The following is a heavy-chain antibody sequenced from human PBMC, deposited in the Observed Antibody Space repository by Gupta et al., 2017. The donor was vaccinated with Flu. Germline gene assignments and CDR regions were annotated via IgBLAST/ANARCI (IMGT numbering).Heavy chain of an antibody. V-gene: IGHV4-34*01. CDR1: GGSFSNYY. D-gene: IGHD6-13*01. CDR3: AREEAAECSGSSCYAEEHNWFDP. CDR2: INQRGST. Sequence: QVQLQQWGAGLLKPSETLSLTCAVYGGSFSNYYWSWIRQTPGEGLEWIGEINQRGSTNYNPALERRLTMSVDTSKNQFSRKLKSVTAADTAVYYCAREEAAECSGSSCYAEEHNWFDPWGQGTLVIVSS. J-gene: IGHJ5*02.